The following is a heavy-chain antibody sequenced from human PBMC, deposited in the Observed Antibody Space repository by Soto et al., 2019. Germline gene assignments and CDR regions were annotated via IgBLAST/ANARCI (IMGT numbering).Heavy chain of an antibody. CDR2: ISAYNGNT. D-gene: IGHD5-18*01. Sequence: ASVKVSCNSSGYTFTSYGISWVRRAPGQGVEWMGWISAYNGNTNYAQKLQGRVTMTTDTSTSTAYMELRSLRSDDTAVYYCARNYGYAPYHYHGMAVWGQGTTVTVSS. CDR1: GYTFTSYG. J-gene: IGHJ6*02. V-gene: IGHV1-18*01. CDR3: ARNYGYAPYHYHGMAV.